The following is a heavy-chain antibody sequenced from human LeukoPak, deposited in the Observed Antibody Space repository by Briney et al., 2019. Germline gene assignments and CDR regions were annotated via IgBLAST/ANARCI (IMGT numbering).Heavy chain of an antibody. CDR1: GGTFSSYA. J-gene: IGHJ4*02. Sequence: SVKVSCKASGGTFSSYAISWVRQAPGQGLEWMGGIIPIFGTANYAQKFQGRVTITTDESTSTAYMELSGLRSEDTAVYYCARVYYDSSGYYYIFDYWGQGTLVTVSS. CDR2: IIPIFGTA. V-gene: IGHV1-69*05. D-gene: IGHD3-22*01. CDR3: ARVYYDSSGYYYIFDY.